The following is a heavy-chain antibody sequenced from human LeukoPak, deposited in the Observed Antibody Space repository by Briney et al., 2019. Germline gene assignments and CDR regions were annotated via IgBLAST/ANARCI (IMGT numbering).Heavy chain of an antibody. CDR1: ENTFTKYY. CDR3: ARDMSTRVTPISYAFDV. CDR2: INPNGDRT. J-gene: IGHJ3*01. Sequence: ASVKVSCKASENTFTKYYMHWVRQAPGQGLEWLGIINPNGDRTNYAQTFQGRVTMTRDTSTTTVYMELSSLRSEDTAVYYCARDMSTRVTPISYAFDVWGQGTMVTVSS. D-gene: IGHD4-23*01. V-gene: IGHV1-46*01.